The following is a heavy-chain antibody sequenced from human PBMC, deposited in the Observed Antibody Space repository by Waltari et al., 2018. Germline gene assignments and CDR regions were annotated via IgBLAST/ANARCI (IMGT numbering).Heavy chain of an antibody. J-gene: IGHJ1*01. CDR1: GFTFSSYA. CDR2: ISGSGGST. D-gene: IGHD6-13*01. CDR3: AKDVIMDSSSWYSYFQH. Sequence: RLSCAASGFTFSSYAMSWVRQAPGKGLEWVSAISGSGGSTYYADSVKGRFTISRDNSKNTLYLQMNSLRAEDTAVYYCAKDVIMDSSSWYSYFQHWGQGTLVTVSS. V-gene: IGHV3-23*01.